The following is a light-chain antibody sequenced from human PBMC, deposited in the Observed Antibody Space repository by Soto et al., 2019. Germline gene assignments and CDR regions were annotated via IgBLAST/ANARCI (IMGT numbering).Light chain of an antibody. CDR1: QSVSRY. CDR2: DAF. J-gene: IGKJ1*01. CDR3: QQRSNWPVT. Sequence: EIVLTQSPATLSLSPGDRATLSCRASQSVSRYLAWYQQKPGQAPRLLIYDAFNRATGIPARFSGSGSGTDFTLTISSLEPEDFAVYYCQQRSNWPVTFGQGTKVDIK. V-gene: IGKV3-11*01.